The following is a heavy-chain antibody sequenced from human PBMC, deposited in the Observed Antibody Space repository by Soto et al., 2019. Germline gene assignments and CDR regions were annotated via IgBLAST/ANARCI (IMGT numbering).Heavy chain of an antibody. CDR1: GFTFRNYA. J-gene: IGHJ4*02. CDR3: VKDGEAYNGVWDYFDH. D-gene: IGHD3-16*01. CDR2: ISGGGDET. Sequence: EVQLVESGGGWVQPGGSLRLACAASGFTFRNYAMTLVRQALGKGLEWVSGISGGGDETYNADSVKGRFTISRDNSKNTLYLQMNSLRAEDTAIYYCVKDGEAYNGVWDYFDHWGQGTLITVSS. V-gene: IGHV3-23*04.